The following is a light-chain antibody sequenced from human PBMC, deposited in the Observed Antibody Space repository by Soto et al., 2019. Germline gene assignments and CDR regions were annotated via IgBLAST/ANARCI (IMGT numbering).Light chain of an antibody. CDR2: KAS. J-gene: IGKJ1*01. Sequence: DIQMTQSPSTLSASVGDRVTITCRASRTIDSWLAWYQQKPGKAPKLLIYKASTLESGVPSRFSGSGSGTEFTLTISSLQPDDFATYYCQQYNTYSTTFGQGTKVEIK. CDR1: RTIDSW. CDR3: QQYNTYSTT. V-gene: IGKV1-5*03.